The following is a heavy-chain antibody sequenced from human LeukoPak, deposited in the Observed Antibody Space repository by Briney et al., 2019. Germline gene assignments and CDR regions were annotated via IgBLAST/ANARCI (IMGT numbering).Heavy chain of an antibody. V-gene: IGHV3-7*01. CDR2: IKQDGSEK. CDR3: TREWQGGIAAAGTRIEGDY. CDR1: GFSVSGYW. D-gene: IGHD6-13*01. J-gene: IGHJ4*02. Sequence: GSLRLSCAVSGFSVSGYWMTWVRQAPGKGLEWVANIKQDGSEKNYVDSVKGRFTISRDNAENSLFLQMNSLRVEDTAVYYCTREWQGGIAAAGTRIEGDYWGQGTLVAVSS.